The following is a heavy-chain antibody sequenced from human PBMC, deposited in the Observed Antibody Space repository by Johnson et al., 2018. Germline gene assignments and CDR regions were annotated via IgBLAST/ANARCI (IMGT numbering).Heavy chain of an antibody. CDR2: IKQDGSEK. D-gene: IGHD3-3*01. CDR1: GFTFSSYW. V-gene: IGHV3-7*03. Sequence: VQLVQSGGGLVQPGGSLRLSCAASGFTFSSYWMSWVRQAPGKGLAWVANIKQDGSEKSYVDSVKGRFTITRDNAKNSLYLQMNSLRAEDTAVYYCARDGLRLLYYYYGMDVWGQGTTVTVSS. CDR3: ARDGLRLLYYYYGMDV. J-gene: IGHJ6*02.